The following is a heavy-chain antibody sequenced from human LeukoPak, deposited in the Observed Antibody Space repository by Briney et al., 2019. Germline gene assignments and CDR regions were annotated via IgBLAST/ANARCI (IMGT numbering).Heavy chain of an antibody. CDR2: ISSSSSTI. Sequence: GGSLRLSCAASGFTFSSYSMNWVRQAPGKGLEWVSYISSSSSTIYYADSVKGRFTISRDNAKNSLYLQMNSLRAEDTAVYYCARESPFGETHFDYWGQGTLVTVSS. V-gene: IGHV3-48*01. D-gene: IGHD3-10*01. CDR3: ARESPFGETHFDY. J-gene: IGHJ4*02. CDR1: GFTFSSYS.